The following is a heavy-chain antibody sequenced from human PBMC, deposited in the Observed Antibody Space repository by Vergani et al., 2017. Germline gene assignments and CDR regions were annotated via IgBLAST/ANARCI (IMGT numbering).Heavy chain of an antibody. CDR1: CDPINSNNC. D-gene: IGHD2-2*02. Sequence: QVQLQESGPGLVKPPGTLSLTCAGSCDPINSNNCWTWVRQPPGKGLVWIGEICHTEYTKYSPSLKSRLTVSVDESRNLFSLRLNSVTAADTAVDYCATIGYRRWGYYFDYWGQGILVTVSS. CDR2: ICHTEYT. CDR3: ATIGYRRWGYYFDY. J-gene: IGHJ4*02. V-gene: IGHV4-4*03.